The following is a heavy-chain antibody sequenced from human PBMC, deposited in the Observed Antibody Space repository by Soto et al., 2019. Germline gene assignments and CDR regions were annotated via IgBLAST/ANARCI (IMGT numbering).Heavy chain of an antibody. Sequence: GGSLRLSCAASGFTFSGSAMHWVRQASGKGLEWVGRIRSKANSYATAYAASVKGRLTISRDDSKNTAYLQMNSLKTEDTAVYYCTRQLHYYGSGSPDMDVWGKGTTVTVSS. J-gene: IGHJ6*03. CDR1: GFTFSGSA. V-gene: IGHV3-73*01. CDR3: TRQLHYYGSGSPDMDV. CDR2: IRSKANSYAT. D-gene: IGHD3-10*01.